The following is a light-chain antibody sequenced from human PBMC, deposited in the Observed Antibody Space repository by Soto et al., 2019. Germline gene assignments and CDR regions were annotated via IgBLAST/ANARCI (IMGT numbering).Light chain of an antibody. J-gene: IGKJ5*01. CDR1: ESVNSNY. V-gene: IGKV3-20*01. Sequence: ETVLTQSPGTLSLSPWERATLSCRASESVNSNYLAWYQQKPGQAPRLLIYGASTRATGIPDRFSGSGSGTDFILTISRLEPDDFAVYYCQQYGRSPRTFGQGTRLEIK. CDR3: QQYGRSPRT. CDR2: GAS.